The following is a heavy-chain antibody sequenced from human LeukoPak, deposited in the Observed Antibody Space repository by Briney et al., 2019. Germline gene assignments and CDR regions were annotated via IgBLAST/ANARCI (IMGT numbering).Heavy chain of an antibody. D-gene: IGHD2-21*02. CDR2: ISYSGTT. V-gene: IGHV4-39*07. CDR3: AREHIVVVTGTFSPYYFDY. CDR1: GGSIISGNYY. J-gene: IGHJ4*02. Sequence: SETLSLTCTVSGGSIISGNYYWGWIRQPPGKGLEWIGSISYSGTTYNSPSLMSRVTISVDTSKNQFSLKLSSVTAADTAVYYCAREHIVVVTGTFSPYYFDYWGQGTLVTVSS.